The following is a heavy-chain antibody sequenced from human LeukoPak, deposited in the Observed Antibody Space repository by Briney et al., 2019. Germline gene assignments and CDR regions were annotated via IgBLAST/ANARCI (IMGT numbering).Heavy chain of an antibody. CDR1: GFTFSSYS. D-gene: IGHD6-19*01. CDR2: IQYDGSNK. Sequence: PGGSLRLSCAASGFTFSSYSMNWVRQAPGKGLEWVAFIQYDGSNKYYADSVKGRFTISRDISKNTLYLQMNSLRAEDTAVYYCAKRDTSGWPPVGLGYWGQGTLVTVSS. V-gene: IGHV3-30*02. J-gene: IGHJ4*02. CDR3: AKRDTSGWPPVGLGY.